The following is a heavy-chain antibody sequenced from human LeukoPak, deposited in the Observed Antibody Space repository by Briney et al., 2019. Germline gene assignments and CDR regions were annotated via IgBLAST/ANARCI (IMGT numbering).Heavy chain of an antibody. J-gene: IGHJ3*02. CDR1: GGSISSMTYY. V-gene: IGHV4-39*01. CDR3: ARRGVGVIVSNDAFVI. Sequence: SETLSLTCTVSGGSISSMTYYWGWIRQPPGRGLEWIGNVYHSGSTYYNPSLESRVTISIDTSRNQFSLKLSSVTAADTAVYYCARRGVGVIVSNDAFVIWGRGTMVTVSS. D-gene: IGHD2-21*01. CDR2: VYHSGST.